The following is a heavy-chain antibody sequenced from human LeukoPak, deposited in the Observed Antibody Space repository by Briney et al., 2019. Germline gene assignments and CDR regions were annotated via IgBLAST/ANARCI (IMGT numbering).Heavy chain of an antibody. V-gene: IGHV3-21*01. CDR3: ARSSEGY. Sequence: GGSLRLSCAASGFTFSNAWMSWVRQAPGKGLEWVSSISSSSSYIYYADSVKGRFTISRDNAKNSLYLQMNSLRAEDTAVYYCARSSEGYWGQGNRVTVST. CDR2: ISSSSSYI. J-gene: IGHJ4*02. D-gene: IGHD1-26*01. CDR1: GFTFSNAW.